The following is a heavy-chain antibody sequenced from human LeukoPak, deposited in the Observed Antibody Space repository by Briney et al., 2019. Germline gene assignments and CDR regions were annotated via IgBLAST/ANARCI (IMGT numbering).Heavy chain of an antibody. CDR1: GGSISSSSYY. CDR3: ARKLVERNRYWFDP. CDR2: IYHSGTT. J-gene: IGHJ5*02. D-gene: IGHD6-6*01. V-gene: IGHV4-39*07. Sequence: SETLSLTCTVSGGSISSSSYYWGWIRQPPGKGLEWIGSIYHSGTTNYNPSLKSRVTISVDTSKNQFSLKLSSVTAADTAVYYCARKLVERNRYWFDPWGQGTLVTVSS.